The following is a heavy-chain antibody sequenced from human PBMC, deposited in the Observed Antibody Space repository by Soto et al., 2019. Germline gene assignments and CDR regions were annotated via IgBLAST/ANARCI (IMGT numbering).Heavy chain of an antibody. V-gene: IGHV1-2*02. Sequence: QVQLVQSGPAVRKPGASIKVSCKASGYTFTGYYIHWVRQAPGQGLEWMGWMNPNNGDSKYAQKFQGRVSMTRDMSITTAYLTLTSLRSDDTAIFYCARARVAATRPRPDPWGQGTLVTVSS. J-gene: IGHJ5*02. CDR2: MNPNNGDS. CDR3: ARARVAATRPRPDP. D-gene: IGHD2-15*01. CDR1: GYTFTGYY.